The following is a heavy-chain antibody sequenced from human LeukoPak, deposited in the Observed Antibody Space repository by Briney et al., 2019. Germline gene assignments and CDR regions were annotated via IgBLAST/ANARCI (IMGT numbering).Heavy chain of an antibody. D-gene: IGHD3-16*02. CDR2: INSDGSIT. CDR3: ARLPRGMITFGGVIGGYGMDV. V-gene: IGHV3-74*01. Sequence: GGSLRLSCAASEFTFSVYWMHWVRQAPGKGLVWVSRINSDGSITSYADSVKGRFTISRDNAKNTLYLQMNSLRAEDTAVYYCARLPRGMITFGGVIGGYGMDVWGQETTVTVSS. J-gene: IGHJ6*01. CDR1: EFTFSVYW.